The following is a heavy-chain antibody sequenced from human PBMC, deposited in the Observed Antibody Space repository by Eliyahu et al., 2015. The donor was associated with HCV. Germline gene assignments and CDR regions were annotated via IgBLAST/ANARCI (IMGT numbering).Heavy chain of an antibody. D-gene: IGHD6-19*01. J-gene: IGHJ4*02. Sequence: QVQLVQSGAEVKKPGASVKVXCKVSGYTPXELSXXXVRQAPGKGXEWMGGFDXEDGETIYAQKFQGRVTMTEDTSTDTAYMELSSLRSEDTAVYYCAVSTGIAVAGPNPGPIYYFDYWGQGTLVTVSS. CDR3: AVSTGIAVAGPNPGPIYYFDY. V-gene: IGHV1-24*01. CDR2: FDXEDGET. CDR1: GYTPXELS.